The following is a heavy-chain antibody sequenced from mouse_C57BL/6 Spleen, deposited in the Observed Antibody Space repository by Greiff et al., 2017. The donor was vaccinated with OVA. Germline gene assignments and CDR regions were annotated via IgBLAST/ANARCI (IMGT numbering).Heavy chain of an antibody. CDR1: GYTFTSYW. CDR3: ARYGNYEAWFAY. Sequence: QVQLQQPGAELVKPGASVKLSCKASGYTFTSYWMQWVKQRPGQGLEWIGEIDPSDSYTNYNQKFKGKATLTVDTSSSTAYMQLSSLTSEDSAVYYGARYGNYEAWFAYWGQGTLVTVSA. J-gene: IGHJ3*01. CDR2: IDPSDSYT. V-gene: IGHV1-50*01. D-gene: IGHD2-1*01.